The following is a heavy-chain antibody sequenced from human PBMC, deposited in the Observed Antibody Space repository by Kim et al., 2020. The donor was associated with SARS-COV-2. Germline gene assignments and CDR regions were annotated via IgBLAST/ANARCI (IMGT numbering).Heavy chain of an antibody. CDR3: ARGGEWLIDY. V-gene: IGHV3-74*01. D-gene: IGHD6-19*01. CDR1: GFTFSSYW. J-gene: IGHJ4*02. Sequence: GGSLRLSCAASGFTFSSYWMHWVRQAPGKGLVWVSRXNSDGSSTSYADSVKGRFTISRDNAKNTLYLQMNSLRAEDTAVYYCARGGEWLIDYWGQGTLVTVSS. CDR2: XNSDGSST.